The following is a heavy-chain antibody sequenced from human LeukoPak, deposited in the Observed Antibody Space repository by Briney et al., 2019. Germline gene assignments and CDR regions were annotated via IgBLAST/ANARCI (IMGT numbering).Heavy chain of an antibody. CDR2: INHSGST. CDR3: ARDHRTLFDY. CDR1: GGSFSGYY. Sequence: SETLSLTCAVYGGSFSGYYWSWIRQPPGKGLEWIGEINHSGSTNYNPSLKSRVTISVDTSKNQFSLKLSSVTAEDTAVYYCARDHRTLFDYWGQGTLVTVSS. J-gene: IGHJ4*02. V-gene: IGHV4-34*01. D-gene: IGHD2-2*01.